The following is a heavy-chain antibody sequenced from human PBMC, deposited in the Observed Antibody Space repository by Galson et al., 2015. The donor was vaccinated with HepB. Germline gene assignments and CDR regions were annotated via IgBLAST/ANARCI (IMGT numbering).Heavy chain of an antibody. D-gene: IGHD3-3*02. CDR1: GFTFSNYG. CDR2: IWHDGNNK. Sequence: SLRLSCAASGFTFSNYGMHWVRQAPGKGLEWVAVIWHDGNNKHYADCVKGRFTITRDNSKNTWHLQMNSLRVEDTAIYYCARGPDISDWPAYFQHWGHGTVVTGSS. J-gene: IGHJ1*01. CDR3: ARGPDISDWPAYFQH. V-gene: IGHV3-33*01.